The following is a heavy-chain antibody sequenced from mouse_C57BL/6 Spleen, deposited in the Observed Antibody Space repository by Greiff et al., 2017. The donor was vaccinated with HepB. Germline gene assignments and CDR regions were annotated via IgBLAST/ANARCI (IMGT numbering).Heavy chain of an antibody. CDR1: GFSLTSYG. J-gene: IGHJ4*01. CDR2: IWSGGST. CDR3: ARNYHYGSSYGDYAMDY. Sequence: QVQLQQSGPGLVQPSQSLSITCTVSGFSLTSYGVHWVRQSPGKGLEWLGVIWSGGSTDYNAAFISRLSISKDNSKSQVFFKMNSLQADDTAIYYCARNYHYGSSYGDYAMDYWGQGTSVTVSS. D-gene: IGHD1-1*01. V-gene: IGHV2-2*01.